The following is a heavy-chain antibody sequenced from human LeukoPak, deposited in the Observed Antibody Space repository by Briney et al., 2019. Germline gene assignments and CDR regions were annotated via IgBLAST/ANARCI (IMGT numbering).Heavy chain of an antibody. CDR2: ISAYNGNT. Sequence: GASVKVSCKASGYTFTSYGISWVRQAPGQGLEWMGWISAYNGNTNYAQKLQGRVTMTTDTSTSTAYMELRSLRSDDTAVDYCAREALGYCSSTSCYVWFDPWGQGTLVTVSS. D-gene: IGHD2-2*01. CDR3: AREALGYCSSTSCYVWFDP. J-gene: IGHJ5*02. V-gene: IGHV1-18*04. CDR1: GYTFTSYG.